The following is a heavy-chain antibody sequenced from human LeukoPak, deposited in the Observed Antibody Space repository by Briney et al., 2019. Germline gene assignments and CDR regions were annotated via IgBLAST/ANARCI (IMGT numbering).Heavy chain of an antibody. D-gene: IGHD6-13*01. V-gene: IGHV3-23*01. CDR1: GFTFSSYA. CDR3: AKDRRIAAVGPRRTINSWFDP. J-gene: IGHJ5*02. Sequence: QPGGSLRLSCAASGFTFSSYAMSWVRQAPGKGLEWVSAIIGSGGSTYYADSVKGRFTISRDNSKSTLYLQMDSLRAEDTAVYYCAKDRRIAAVGPRRTINSWFDPWGQGTLVTVSS. CDR2: IIGSGGST.